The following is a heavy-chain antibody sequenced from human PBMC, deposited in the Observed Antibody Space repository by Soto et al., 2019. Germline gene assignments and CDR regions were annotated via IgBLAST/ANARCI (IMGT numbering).Heavy chain of an antibody. D-gene: IGHD2-15*01. CDR2: IWYDGSNK. CDR3: ARDFEVVASNPFYHHYGIEV. V-gene: IGHV3-33*01. CDR1: GFTFSSYG. Sequence: GGSLRLSCAASGFTFSSYGMHWVRQAPGKGLEWVAVIWYDGSNKYYADSVKGRFTISRDNSKNTLYLQMNSLRAEDTAVYYCARDFEVVASNPFYHHYGIEVWCPGTTVNVFS. J-gene: IGHJ6*02.